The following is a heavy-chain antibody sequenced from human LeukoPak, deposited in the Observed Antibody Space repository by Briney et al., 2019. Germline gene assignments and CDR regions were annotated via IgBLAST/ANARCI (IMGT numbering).Heavy chain of an antibody. Sequence: PSGTLSLTCTGSGVSISGYYWSWIRQPPGKGLEWVGNIYYSGSTNYYPSHKSRVTISVDTSKNQFSLKLNSVTAADTAVYYCANYHDYSNFQGAYSLDYWGQGTLVTVSS. D-gene: IGHD4-11*01. CDR1: GVSISGYY. CDR3: ANYHDYSNFQGAYSLDY. CDR2: IYYSGST. J-gene: IGHJ4*02. V-gene: IGHV4-59*08.